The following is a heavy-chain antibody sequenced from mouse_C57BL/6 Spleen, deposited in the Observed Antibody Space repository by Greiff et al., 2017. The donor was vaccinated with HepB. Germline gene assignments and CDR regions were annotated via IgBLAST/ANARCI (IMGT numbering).Heavy chain of an antibody. V-gene: IGHV1-52*01. Sequence: VQLQQPGAELVRPGSSVKLSCKASGYTFTSYWMHWVKQRPIQGLEWIGNIDPSDSETHYNQKFKDKATLTVDKSSSTAYMQLSSLTSEDSAVYYCARNYYGNYGDFDVWGTGTTVTVSS. D-gene: IGHD2-1*01. CDR1: GYTFTSYW. J-gene: IGHJ1*03. CDR2: IDPSDSET. CDR3: ARNYYGNYGDFDV.